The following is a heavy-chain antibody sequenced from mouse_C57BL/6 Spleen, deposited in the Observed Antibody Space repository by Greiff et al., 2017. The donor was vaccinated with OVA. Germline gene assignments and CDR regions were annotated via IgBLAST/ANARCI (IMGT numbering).Heavy chain of an antibody. D-gene: IGHD1-1*01. J-gene: IGHJ1*03. CDR1: GYTFTSYW. CDR3: ASRYGSSRGYFDV. CDR2: INPGSGST. V-gene: IGHV1-55*01. Sequence: VQLQQPGAELVKPGASVKMSCKASGYTFTSYWITWVKQRPGQGLEWIGDINPGSGSTNYNEKFKSKATLTVDTSSSTAYMQLSSLTSEDSTVYYGASRYGSSRGYFDVWGTGTTVTVSS.